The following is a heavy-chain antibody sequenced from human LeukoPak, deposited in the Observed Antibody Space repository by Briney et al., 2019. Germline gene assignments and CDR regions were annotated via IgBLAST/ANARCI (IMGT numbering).Heavy chain of an antibody. D-gene: IGHD3-22*01. V-gene: IGHV3-30*02. Sequence: GGSLRLSCAASGFTFSSYGMHWVRQAPGKGLEWVASIRYDGSNKYYADSVKGRFTISRDNPKNTLYLQMNSLRAEDTAVYYCAKDKLYYYDSSGYYPSDYWGQGTLVTVSS. J-gene: IGHJ4*02. CDR1: GFTFSSYG. CDR2: IRYDGSNK. CDR3: AKDKLYYYDSSGYYPSDY.